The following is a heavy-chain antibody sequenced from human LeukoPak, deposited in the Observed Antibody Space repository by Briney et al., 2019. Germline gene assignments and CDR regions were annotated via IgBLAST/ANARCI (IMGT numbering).Heavy chain of an antibody. CDR3: ARIRDYNESSGYYYELNDAFDI. V-gene: IGHV3-7*01. CDR2: IKQDGSEK. Sequence: GGSLRLSCAASGFTFSSYWMSWVRQAPGKGLEWVANIKQDGSEKYYVDSVKGRFTISREHAKNSLYLQMNSLRAEDTAVYYCARIRDYNESSGYYYELNDAFDIWGQGTMVTVSS. D-gene: IGHD3-22*01. J-gene: IGHJ3*02. CDR1: GFTFSSYW.